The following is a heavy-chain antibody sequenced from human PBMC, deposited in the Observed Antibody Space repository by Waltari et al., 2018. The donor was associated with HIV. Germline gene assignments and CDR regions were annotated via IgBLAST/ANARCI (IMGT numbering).Heavy chain of an antibody. CDR2: IWYDGSNK. V-gene: IGHV3-33*01. D-gene: IGHD3-10*01. CDR3: AREGHYYGSGRFGGDY. CDR1: GFTFSTYG. Sequence: QVQLVESGGGVVQPGRSLRLSCSASGFTFSTYGMHWVRQEPGKGLGWVAGIWYDGSNKYYADSVKGRLTISRDNYKNTVYLQINRLRAEDTAVYYCAREGHYYGSGRFGGDYWGQGTLVTVSS. J-gene: IGHJ4*02.